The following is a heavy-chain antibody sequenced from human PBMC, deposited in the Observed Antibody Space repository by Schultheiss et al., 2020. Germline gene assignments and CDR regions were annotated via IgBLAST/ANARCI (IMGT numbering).Heavy chain of an antibody. Sequence: SETLSLTCTVSGGSISSYYWSWIRQPPGQGLEWIGEINHSGSTNYNPSLKSRVTISVDTSKNQFYLKLSSVTAADTVVYYCAGLAAAGPFYYYYGMDVWGQGTTVNVSS. J-gene: IGHJ6*02. D-gene: IGHD6-13*01. V-gene: IGHV4-34*01. CDR2: INHSGST. CDR1: GGSISSYY. CDR3: AGLAAAGPFYYYYGMDV.